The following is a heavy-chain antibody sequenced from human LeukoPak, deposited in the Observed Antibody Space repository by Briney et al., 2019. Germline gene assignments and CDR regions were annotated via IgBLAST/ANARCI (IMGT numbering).Heavy chain of an antibody. CDR3: ARDGGSNYSNYYYYMDG. J-gene: IGHJ6*03. CDR2: IYYSGST. CDR1: GGSISSGGYY. D-gene: IGHD4-11*01. Sequence: PSQTLSLTCTVSGGSISSGGYYWSWIRQHPGKGLEWIGYIYYSGSTYYNPSLKSRVTISVDTSKSQFSLKLSSVTAADTAVYYCARDGGSNYSNYYYYMDGWGKGTTVTVSS. V-gene: IGHV4-31*03.